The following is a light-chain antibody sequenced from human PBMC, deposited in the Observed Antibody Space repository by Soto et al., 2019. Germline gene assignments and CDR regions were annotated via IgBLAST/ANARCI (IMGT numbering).Light chain of an antibody. J-gene: IGLJ3*02. Sequence: NFMLTQPPSVSESPGKTVTISCTPSSGSIASNYVQWYQQRPGSSPTTVIYEDNQRPSGVPDRFSGSIDSSSNSATLTISVLKTEVEADHSCPSSDSSNLLVVGGGTKLTVL. CDR3: PSSDSSNLLV. CDR2: EDN. V-gene: IGLV6-57*01. CDR1: SGSIASNY.